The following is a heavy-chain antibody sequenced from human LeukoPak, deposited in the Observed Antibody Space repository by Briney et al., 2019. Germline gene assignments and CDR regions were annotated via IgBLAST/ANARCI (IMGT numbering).Heavy chain of an antibody. CDR3: AEDYPHDFDHAFDI. CDR2: ICGSGGIT. Sequence: PGGSLRLSCAASGFTFSSYAMSWVRQAPGEGLEWVSAICGSGGITYYADSVKGRFTISRDNSKNTLYLQMNCLRAEDTAVYYCAEDYPHDFDHAFDIWGQGTMVTVSS. J-gene: IGHJ3*02. V-gene: IGHV3-23*01. D-gene: IGHD2-21*02. CDR1: GFTFSSYA.